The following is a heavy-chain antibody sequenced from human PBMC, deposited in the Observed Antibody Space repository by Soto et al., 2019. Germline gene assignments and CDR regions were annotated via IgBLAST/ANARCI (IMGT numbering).Heavy chain of an antibody. V-gene: IGHV4-4*07. CDR2: IYTSGST. Sequence: PSETLSLTCTVSGGSISSYYRSWIRQPAGKGLEWIGRIYTSGSTNYNPSLKSRVTMSVDTYKNQFSLKLSSVTAADTAVYYCARDRLRGHNWFDPWGQGTLVTVSS. J-gene: IGHJ5*02. CDR3: ARDRLRGHNWFDP. D-gene: IGHD4-17*01. CDR1: GGSISSYY.